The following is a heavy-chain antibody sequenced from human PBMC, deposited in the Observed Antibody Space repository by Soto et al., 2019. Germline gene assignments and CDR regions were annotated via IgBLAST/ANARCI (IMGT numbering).Heavy chain of an antibody. Sequence: QLQLQESGSGLVKPSQTLSLTCAVSGGSIGSGGYSWSWIRQPPGKGLEWIGYIYHSGRTYYNPSLKSRVTISVDRSKNQFSLQLSSVTAADTAVYYCARASTTVTTLDYWGQGTLVTVSS. CDR1: GGSIGSGGYS. J-gene: IGHJ4*02. CDR3: ARASTTVTTLDY. CDR2: IYHSGRT. D-gene: IGHD4-17*01. V-gene: IGHV4-30-2*01.